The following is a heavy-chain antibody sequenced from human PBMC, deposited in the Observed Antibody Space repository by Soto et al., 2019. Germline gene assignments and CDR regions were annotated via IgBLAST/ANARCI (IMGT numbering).Heavy chain of an antibody. D-gene: IGHD3-22*01. CDR3: VKWHTSNFDSLPFTGFDF. Sequence: SGGSLRLSCVGSGFTFSDSVMAWVRQAPGKGLEWLSVMSGDGRTRYALSVTGRFTISRDNSKNTLYLQMRSPRAEDAAAYYCVKWHTSNFDSLPFTGFDFWGQGTQVTVSS. V-gene: IGHV3-23*01. J-gene: IGHJ4*02. CDR2: MSGDGRT. CDR1: GFTFSDSV.